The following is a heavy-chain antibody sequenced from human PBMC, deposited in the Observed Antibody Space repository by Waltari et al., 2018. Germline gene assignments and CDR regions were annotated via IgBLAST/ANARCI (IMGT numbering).Heavy chain of an antibody. J-gene: IGHJ4*02. V-gene: IGHV4-39*01. CDR3: ARFTQVAGSSLLDY. D-gene: IGHD6-19*01. CDR1: GGSSTSSLDY. Sequence: QLQLQESGPGLVKPSETLSLTCTVSGGSSTSSLDYCGWIRQPPGKRFEWIGIINYSGTTYYNPSLKSQVTMSVDMSKNQFSLKLTSVTAADMAVYYCARFTQVAGSSLLDYWGQGTLVTVSS. CDR2: INYSGTT.